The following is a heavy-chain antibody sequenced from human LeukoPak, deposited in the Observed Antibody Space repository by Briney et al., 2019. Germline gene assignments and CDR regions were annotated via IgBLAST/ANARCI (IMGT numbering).Heavy chain of an antibody. CDR1: GYTFTSYG. Sequence: GASVKVSCKASGYTFTSYGISWVRQAPGQGLEWMGWISAYNGKTNYEQKLQGRVTMTTDTYTSTAYMELRSLRSDDTAVYYCARGSAHREWEPHRGDYWGQGTLVTVSS. CDR3: ARGSAHREWEPHRGDY. D-gene: IGHD1-26*01. CDR2: ISAYNGKT. V-gene: IGHV1-18*01. J-gene: IGHJ4*02.